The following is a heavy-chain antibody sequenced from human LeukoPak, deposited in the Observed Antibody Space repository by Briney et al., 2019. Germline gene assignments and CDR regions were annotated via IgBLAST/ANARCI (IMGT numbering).Heavy chain of an antibody. CDR2: MNPNSGNT. CDR3: ARGRRYCSSTSCYLSFDY. J-gene: IGHJ4*02. D-gene: IGHD2-2*01. V-gene: IGHV1-8*01. CDR1: GYTFTSYD. Sequence: ASVKVSCKASGYTFTSYDINWVRQATGQGLEWMGWMNPNSGNTGYAQKFQGRVTMTRNNSISTAYMELSSLRSEDTAVYYCARGRRYCSSTSCYLSFDYWGQETLVTVSS.